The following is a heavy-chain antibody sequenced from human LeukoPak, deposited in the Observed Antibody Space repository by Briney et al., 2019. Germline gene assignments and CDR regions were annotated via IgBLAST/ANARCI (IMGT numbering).Heavy chain of an antibody. CDR2: INPNSGGT. Sequence: GASVKVSCKASGGTFSSYAISWVRQAPGQGLEWMGWINPNSGGTNYAQKFQGRVTMTRDTSISTAYMELSRLRSDDTAVYYCARDRGYSGYDAPNLWGQGTLVTVSS. V-gene: IGHV1-2*02. CDR1: GGTFSSYA. D-gene: IGHD5-12*01. CDR3: ARDRGYSGYDAPNL. J-gene: IGHJ4*02.